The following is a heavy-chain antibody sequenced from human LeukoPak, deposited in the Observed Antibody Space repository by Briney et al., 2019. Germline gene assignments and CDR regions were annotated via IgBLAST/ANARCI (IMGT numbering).Heavy chain of an antibody. CDR1: GGSISSYY. D-gene: IGHD2-21*02. CDR3: ARAVAYCGGDCPTPAFDI. V-gene: IGHV4-59*01. Sequence: SETLSLTCTVSGGSISSYYWSWIRQPPGKGLEWIGYIYYSGSTNYNPSLKSRVTISVDTSKNQFSLKLRSVTAADTAVYYCARAVAYCGGDCPTPAFDIWGQGTMVTVSS. CDR2: IYYSGST. J-gene: IGHJ3*02.